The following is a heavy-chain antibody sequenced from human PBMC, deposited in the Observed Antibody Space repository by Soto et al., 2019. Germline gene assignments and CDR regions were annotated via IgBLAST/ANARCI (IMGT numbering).Heavy chain of an antibody. CDR3: AREAPNDGQYQIRYFDV. D-gene: IGHD3-16*01. Sequence: EVQLVESGGGMVQPGGSLRLSCAASGFSFADHFMDWVRQAPGKRLEWVGRTRNKFNGYSTEYAASVTGRFTISRDDSHNSLYLQMDSLNTEDSAVYHCAREAPNDGQYQIRYFDVWSRGTLVTVSS. J-gene: IGHJ2*01. V-gene: IGHV3-72*01. CDR2: TRNKFNGYST. CDR1: GFSFADHF.